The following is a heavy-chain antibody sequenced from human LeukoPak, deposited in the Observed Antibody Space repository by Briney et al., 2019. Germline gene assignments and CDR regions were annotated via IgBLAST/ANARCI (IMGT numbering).Heavy chain of an antibody. Sequence: ASVKVSCKAYGYTFTGYYMHWVRQAPGQGLEWMGWINPNSGGTNYVQKFQGRVTMTRDTPISTAYLELSRLRSDDTAVYYCARGIGGSGFDTYSSSWNNRFDPWGQGTLVTVSS. CDR2: INPNSGGT. J-gene: IGHJ5*02. CDR3: ARGIGGSGFDTYSSSWNNRFDP. D-gene: IGHD6-13*01. CDR1: GYTFTGYY. V-gene: IGHV1-2*02.